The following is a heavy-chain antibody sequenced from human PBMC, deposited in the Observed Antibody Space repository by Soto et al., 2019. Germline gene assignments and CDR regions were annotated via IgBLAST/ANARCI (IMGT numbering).Heavy chain of an antibody. CDR1: GYTFTSYY. D-gene: IGHD2-8*01. Sequence: GASVKVSCKASGYTFTSYYMHWVRQAPGRGLEWMGIINPSGGSTSYAQKFQGRVTMTRDTSTSTVYMELSSLRSEDTAVYYCARDIMVAGSYDAFDIWGQGTMVTVSS. J-gene: IGHJ3*02. CDR3: ARDIMVAGSYDAFDI. V-gene: IGHV1-46*01. CDR2: INPSGGST.